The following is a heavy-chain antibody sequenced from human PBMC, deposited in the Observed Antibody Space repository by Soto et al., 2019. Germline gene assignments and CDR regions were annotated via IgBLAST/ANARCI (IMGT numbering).Heavy chain of an antibody. J-gene: IGHJ4*02. CDR1: GGSFSGYY. V-gene: IGHV4-34*01. CDR3: ARVALRWLQLPFDY. Sequence: SETLSLTCAVYGGSFSGYYWSWIRQPPGKGLEWIGEINHSGSTNYNPSLKSRVTISVDTSKNQFSLKLTSLTAADTAVYYCARVALRWLQLPFDYWGQGTLVTVSS. D-gene: IGHD1-1*01. CDR2: INHSGST.